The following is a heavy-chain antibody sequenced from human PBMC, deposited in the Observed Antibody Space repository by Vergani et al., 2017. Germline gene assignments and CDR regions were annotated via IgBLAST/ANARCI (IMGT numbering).Heavy chain of an antibody. CDR3: AREKGEGFDGLGSWGHGMDV. CDR2: IIPVIDRT. CDR1: GGTFSSNT. J-gene: IGHJ6*02. Sequence: QVQLVQSGTEIKKPGSSVKVSCKAFGGTFSSNTISWVRQAPGQGLEWMARIIPVIDRTDYAQKFQDRVTITADRSTNTAYMDLSRLKNEDTAVYFCAREKGEGFDGLGSWGHGMDVWGQGTTVIVSS. V-gene: IGHV1-69*08. D-gene: IGHD3-10*01.